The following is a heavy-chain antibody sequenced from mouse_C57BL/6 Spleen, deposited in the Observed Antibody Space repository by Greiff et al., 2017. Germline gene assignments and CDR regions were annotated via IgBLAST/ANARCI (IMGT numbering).Heavy chain of an antibody. V-gene: IGHV1-52*01. Sequence: QVQLQQSGAELVRPGSSVKLSCKASGYTFTSYWMHWVKQRPIQGLEWIGNIDPSDSETHYNQKFKDKATLTVDKSSSTAYMQLSSLTSEDSAVYYCARLKGANDGYGKAWFAYWGQGTLVTVSA. J-gene: IGHJ3*01. CDR3: ARLKGANDGYGKAWFAY. CDR2: IDPSDSET. D-gene: IGHD2-3*01. CDR1: GYTFTSYW.